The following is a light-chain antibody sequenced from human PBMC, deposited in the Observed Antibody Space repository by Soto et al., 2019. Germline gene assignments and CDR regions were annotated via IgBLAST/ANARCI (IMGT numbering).Light chain of an antibody. CDR2: SNN. CDR1: SSNIGGTNY. J-gene: IGLJ2*01. Sequence: VLTQPPSSSGTPWQRVFISCSGSSSNIGGTNYAYWYQQLPGAAPKLLMHSNNLRPSGVPERISGSKSGTSASLAISGLRSEDEAVYYCASWDDRLGAVIFGGGTKVTVL. CDR3: ASWDDRLGAVI. V-gene: IGLV1-47*02.